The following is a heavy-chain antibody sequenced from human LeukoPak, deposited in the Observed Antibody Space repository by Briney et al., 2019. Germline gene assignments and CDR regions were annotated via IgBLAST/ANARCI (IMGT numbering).Heavy chain of an antibody. V-gene: IGHV3-7*01. CDR1: GFTFSNYW. Sequence: PGGSLRLSCAASGFTFSNYWMIWVRQAPGKGLEWVADIKGDGSDRFYVDSVKGRFSISRDNAKNSLYLHMNSLRAEDTALYYCARLYVDTMTTTSYCFDYWGQGTLVTVSS. CDR2: IKGDGSDR. D-gene: IGHD5-12*01. CDR3: ARLYVDTMTTTSYCFDY. J-gene: IGHJ4*02.